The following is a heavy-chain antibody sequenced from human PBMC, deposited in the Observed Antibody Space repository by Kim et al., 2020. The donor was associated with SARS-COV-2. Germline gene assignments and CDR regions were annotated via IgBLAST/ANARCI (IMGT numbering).Heavy chain of an antibody. V-gene: IGHV3-21*01. Sequence: SYIYYADSVKGRFTISRDNAKNSLYLQMNSLRAEDTAVYYCARDGHAFDIWGQGTMVTVSS. J-gene: IGHJ3*02. CDR3: ARDGHAFDI. CDR2: SYI.